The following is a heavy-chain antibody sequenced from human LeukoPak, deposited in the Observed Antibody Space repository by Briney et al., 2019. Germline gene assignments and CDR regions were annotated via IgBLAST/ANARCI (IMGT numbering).Heavy chain of an antibody. Sequence: GGSLRLSCVASVFTVSNNYMSGVRQAPGKGLEWVSVIYSGGATFYADPVKGRFTISRDNAKSTLFLQMNSLRAEGTAIYYCARGVSTYYKDPFGDWGQGTLVIVSS. J-gene: IGHJ4*02. CDR1: VFTVSNNY. D-gene: IGHD3-10*01. V-gene: IGHV3-66*01. CDR3: ARGVSTYYKDPFGD. CDR2: IYSGGAT.